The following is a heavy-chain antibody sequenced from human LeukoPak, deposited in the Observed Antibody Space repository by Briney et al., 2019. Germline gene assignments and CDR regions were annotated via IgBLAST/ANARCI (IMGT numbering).Heavy chain of an antibody. CDR2: IYPSGGGS. D-gene: IGHD3-22*01. Sequence: GASVKVSCKASGCTFTNYYMHWVRQAPGHGLVWMGIIYPSGGGSSYAQKFQGRVTMTRDTSTSTVYMELSSLTSEDTAVYYCARAYSGYSIDFWGQGTLVAVSS. CDR1: GCTFTNYY. CDR3: ARAYSGYSIDF. V-gene: IGHV1-46*01. J-gene: IGHJ4*02.